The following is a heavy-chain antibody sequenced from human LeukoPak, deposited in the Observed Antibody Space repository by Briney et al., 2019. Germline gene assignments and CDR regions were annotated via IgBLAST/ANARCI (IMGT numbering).Heavy chain of an antibody. D-gene: IGHD1-1*01. Sequence: GGSLRLSCAASGFTFSSYTMHWVRQAPGKGLEHVSAISSNGGSTYYANSVKGRFTISRDNSKNTLYPQMGSLRAEDMAVYYCAREVNWRFDYWGQGTLVTVSS. J-gene: IGHJ4*02. CDR2: ISSNGGST. CDR1: GFTFSSYT. V-gene: IGHV3-64*01. CDR3: AREVNWRFDY.